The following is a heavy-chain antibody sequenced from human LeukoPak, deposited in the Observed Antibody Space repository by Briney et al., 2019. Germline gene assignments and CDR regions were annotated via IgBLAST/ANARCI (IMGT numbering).Heavy chain of an antibody. CDR3: ARRRGYYYFDY. Sequence: ASVKVSCKASGYTFTGYYMHWVRQAPGQGLEWMGWMNPNSGNTGYAQKFQGRVTMTRNTSISTAYMELSSLRSEDTAVYYCARRRGYYYFDYWGQGTLVTVSS. D-gene: IGHD6-13*01. J-gene: IGHJ4*02. CDR2: MNPNSGNT. CDR1: GYTFTGYY. V-gene: IGHV1-8*02.